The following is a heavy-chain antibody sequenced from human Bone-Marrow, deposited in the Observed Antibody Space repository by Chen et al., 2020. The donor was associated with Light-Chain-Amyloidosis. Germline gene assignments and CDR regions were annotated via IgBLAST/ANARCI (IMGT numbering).Heavy chain of an antibody. D-gene: IGHD5-12*01. CDR1: GYTFPNYW. V-gene: IGHV5-51*01. CDR3: ARRRDGYNFDY. Sequence: ELQLEQSGPEVKKPGESLKIPCKGSGYTFPNYWIGWLRQMPGKGLEWMGVIYPDDSDARYSPSFEGQVTISADKSITTAYLQWRSLKASDTAMYYCARRRDGYNFDYWGQGTLVTVSS. CDR2: IYPDDSDA. J-gene: IGHJ4*02.